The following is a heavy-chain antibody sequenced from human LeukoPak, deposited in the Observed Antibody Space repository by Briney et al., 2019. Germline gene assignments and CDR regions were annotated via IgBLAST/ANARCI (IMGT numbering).Heavy chain of an antibody. CDR1: GGSISSYY. Sequence: SETLSLTCTVSGGSISSYYWSWIRQPPGKGLEWIGSIYYSGSTYYNPSLKSRVTISVDTSKNQFSLKLSSVTAADTAVYYCARHPPYCSSTSCRGAFDIWGQGTMVTVSS. CDR2: IYYSGST. CDR3: ARHPPYCSSTSCRGAFDI. J-gene: IGHJ3*02. D-gene: IGHD2-2*01. V-gene: IGHV4-39*01.